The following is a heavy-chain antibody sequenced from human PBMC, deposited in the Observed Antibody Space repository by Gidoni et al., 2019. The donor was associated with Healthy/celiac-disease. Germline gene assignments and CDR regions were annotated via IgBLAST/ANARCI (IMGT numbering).Heavy chain of an antibody. V-gene: IGHV1-69*01. J-gene: IGHJ3*02. CDR2: IIPIFGTA. CDR3: ARVGSVVVAAIDAFDI. D-gene: IGHD2-15*01. Sequence: QVQLVQSGAEVKKPGSSVKVSCKASGGTFSSYAISWVRQAPGQGLEWMGGIIPIFGTANYAQKFQGRVTITADESTSTAYMELSSLRSEDTAVYYCARVGSVVVAAIDAFDIWGQGTMVTVSS. CDR1: GGTFSSYA.